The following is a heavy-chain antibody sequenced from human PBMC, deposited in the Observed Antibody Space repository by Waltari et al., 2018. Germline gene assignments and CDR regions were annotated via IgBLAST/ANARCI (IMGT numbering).Heavy chain of an antibody. CDR1: GFTFSSYS. CDR3: ARDRDWAFDI. V-gene: IGHV3-48*04. CDR2: ISGDSGSI. Sequence: EVQLVESGGGLVQPGGSLRLSCAASGFTFSSYSMNWFRQAPGKGLEWVSYISGDSGSIHYADSVKGRITVSRDNAKNSLYLQMSSLTAEDTAVFYCARDRDWAFDIWGQGT. J-gene: IGHJ3*02. D-gene: IGHD2-21*01.